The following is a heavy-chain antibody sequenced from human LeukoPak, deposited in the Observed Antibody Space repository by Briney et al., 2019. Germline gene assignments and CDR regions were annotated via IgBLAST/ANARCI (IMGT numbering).Heavy chain of an antibody. J-gene: IGHJ5*02. CDR1: GFIFSSYS. CDR3: ARGTSPFDP. V-gene: IGHV3-21*01. Sequence: GGSLRLSCATSGFIFSSYSMDWVRQAPGKGLEWVSSISTGSSYIYYADSVKGRFTISRDNAKTSLYLQMNSLRAEDTAVYYCARGTSPFDPWGRGTLVTVSS. CDR2: ISTGSSYI.